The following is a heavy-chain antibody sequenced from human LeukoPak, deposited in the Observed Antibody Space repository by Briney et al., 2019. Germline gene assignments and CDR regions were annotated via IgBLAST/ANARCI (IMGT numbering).Heavy chain of an antibody. V-gene: IGHV3-15*01. D-gene: IGHD6-13*01. Sequence: GGSLRLSRAASGFTLSNTCMSGARQARAKGRELVGRIKCKTEGGTTNYAAPVKGRFTISRDDSKNPLYLQMNSLKTEDTAVYYCTTGLRAADTNWGLGTLVTVSS. CDR3: TTGLRAADTN. CDR1: GFTLSNTC. J-gene: IGHJ4*02. CDR2: IKCKTEGGTT.